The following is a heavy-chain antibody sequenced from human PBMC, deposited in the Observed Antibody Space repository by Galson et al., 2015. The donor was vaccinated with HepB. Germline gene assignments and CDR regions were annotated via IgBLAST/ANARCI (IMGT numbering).Heavy chain of an antibody. CDR1: DSSFTTYG. V-gene: IGHV3-30*03. Sequence: SLRLSCAGSDSSFTTYGMHWVRQAPGNGLEWVAVISFDGRNKYYADSVKGRFTISRDKSKNTLYLQMNSLRPAGTAVYYCVSTFHSERWKTDYWGQGTLVTVSS. CDR3: VSTFHSERWKTDY. J-gene: IGHJ4*02. CDR2: ISFDGRNK. D-gene: IGHD1-1*01.